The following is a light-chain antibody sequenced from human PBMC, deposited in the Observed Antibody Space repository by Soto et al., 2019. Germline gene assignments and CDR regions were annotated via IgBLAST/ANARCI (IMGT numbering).Light chain of an antibody. Sequence: DIVLTQSPVTLSLSPGQRATLSCRASQSVGSYLAWYQQKPGQAPRLLIYDASNRATGIPARFSGSGSGTDFTLTISSLEPEDFAVYYCQQRSNWPPLTFGGGTKVDIK. CDR3: QQRSNWPPLT. J-gene: IGKJ4*01. CDR1: QSVGSY. CDR2: DAS. V-gene: IGKV3-11*01.